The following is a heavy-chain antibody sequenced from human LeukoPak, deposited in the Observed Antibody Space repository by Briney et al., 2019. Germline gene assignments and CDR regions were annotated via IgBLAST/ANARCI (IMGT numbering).Heavy chain of an antibody. V-gene: IGHV4-39*02. CDR2: IYYSGST. CDR3: ARDPITHDSSGYYYWIDY. CDR1: GGSISSSSYY. D-gene: IGHD3-22*01. Sequence: SETLSLTCTVSGGSISSSSYYWGWIRQPPGKGLEWIGSIYYSGSTYYNPSLKSRVTISVDTSKNQFSLKLSSVTAADTAVYYCARDPITHDSSGYYYWIDYWGQGTLVTVSS. J-gene: IGHJ4*02.